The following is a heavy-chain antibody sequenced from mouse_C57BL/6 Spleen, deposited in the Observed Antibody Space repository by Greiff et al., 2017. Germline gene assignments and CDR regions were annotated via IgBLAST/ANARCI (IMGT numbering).Heavy chain of an antibody. D-gene: IGHD1-1*02. V-gene: IGHV1-53*01. CDR2: ITPSNGGT. Sequence: QVQLQQPGTELVKPGASVKLSCKASGYTFTNNWMHWVKQRPGQGLEWIGNITPSNGGTNYNEKFKNKATLTVDKSSSTAYMQLSSLTSEDSAVYYCVRGFITMAAWSFDVSGTGTTVTVSS. CDR1: GYTFTNNW. CDR3: VRGFITMAAWSFDV. J-gene: IGHJ1*03.